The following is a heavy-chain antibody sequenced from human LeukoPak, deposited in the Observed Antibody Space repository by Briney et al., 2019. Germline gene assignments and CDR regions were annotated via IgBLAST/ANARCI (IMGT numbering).Heavy chain of an antibody. Sequence: PGGSLRLSCAASGFTFSSYGMHWVRQAPGKGLEWVAVISYDGSNKYYADSVKGRFTISRDKSKNTLYLQMNSLRTEETAVYYCAKELGGFGELFYYYGMDVWGQGTTVTVSS. CDR3: AKELGGFGELFYYYGMDV. D-gene: IGHD3-10*01. J-gene: IGHJ6*02. V-gene: IGHV3-30*18. CDR1: GFTFSSYG. CDR2: ISYDGSNK.